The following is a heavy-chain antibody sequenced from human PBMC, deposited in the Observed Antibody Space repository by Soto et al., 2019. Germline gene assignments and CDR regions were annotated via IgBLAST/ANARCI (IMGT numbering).Heavy chain of an antibody. CDR3: AKEFSSSASDDYHYYGMDV. CDR1: GDSLSSDTAA. Sequence: SQTLSLTCAISGDSLSSDTAAWNWIRQSPSRGLEWLGRTYYRSQWYNDYSLSVKGRITITPDTSKNQFSLQLNSVTPDDTAVYYCAKEFSSSASDDYHYYGMDVWGQGTTVTVYS. V-gene: IGHV6-1*01. D-gene: IGHD6-6*01. J-gene: IGHJ6*02. CDR2: TYYRSQWYN.